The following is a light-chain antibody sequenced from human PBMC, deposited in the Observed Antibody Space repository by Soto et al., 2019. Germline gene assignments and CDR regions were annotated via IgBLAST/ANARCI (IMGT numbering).Light chain of an antibody. CDR1: SADVGRYDS. CDR3: TSHTGDNTFS. V-gene: IGLV2-8*01. Sequence: QSALTQPPSASGSPGQSVTISCTGTSADVGRYDSVSWYQHRPGKAPKLIIYEVGKRPSGVPDRFYASKSGNTASLTVSRLQAEDEADYYCTSHTGDNTFSFGGGTKVTVL. J-gene: IGLJ2*01. CDR2: EVG.